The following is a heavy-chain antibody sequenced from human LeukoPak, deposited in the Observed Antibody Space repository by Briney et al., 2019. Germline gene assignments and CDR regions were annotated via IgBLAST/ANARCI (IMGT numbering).Heavy chain of an antibody. CDR1: GGSFSGYY. CDR3: ARGRSTGYCYYMDV. CDR2: INHSGST. V-gene: IGHV4-34*01. D-gene: IGHD2-2*01. Sequence: SETLSLTCAVYGGSFSGYYWSWIRQPPGKGLEWIGEINHSGSTNYNPSLKSRVTISVDTSKNQFSLKLSSATAADTAVYYCARGRSTGYCYYMDVWGKGTTVTVSS. J-gene: IGHJ6*03.